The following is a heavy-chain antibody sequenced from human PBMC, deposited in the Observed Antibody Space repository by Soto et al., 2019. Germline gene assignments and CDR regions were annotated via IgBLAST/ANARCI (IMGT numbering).Heavy chain of an antibody. J-gene: IGHJ3*02. CDR2: IYTSGST. CDR3: AREGTTGTTPDYYYDSSGYYYSYAFDI. CDR1: GGSISSYY. D-gene: IGHD3-22*01. Sequence: SETLSLTCTVSGGSISSYYWSWIRQPAGKGLEWIGRIYTSGSTNYNPSLKSRVTMSVDTSKNQFSLKLSSVTAADTAVYYCAREGTTGTTPDYYYDSSGYYYSYAFDIWCQGTMVTVSS. V-gene: IGHV4-4*07.